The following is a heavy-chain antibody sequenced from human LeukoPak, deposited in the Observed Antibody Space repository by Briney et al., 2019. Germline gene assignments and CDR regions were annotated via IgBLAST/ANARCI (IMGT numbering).Heavy chain of an antibody. Sequence: GGSLRLSCAASGFTFDDYAMHWVRQVPGKGLEWVSGISWNSGSIGYADSVKGRFTISRDNAKNSLYLQMNSLRAEDTALYYCAEDRGAGGYHSFDCWGQGTLVTVSS. CDR1: GFTFDDYA. CDR3: AEDRGAGGYHSFDC. CDR2: ISWNSGSI. D-gene: IGHD5-12*01. J-gene: IGHJ4*02. V-gene: IGHV3-9*01.